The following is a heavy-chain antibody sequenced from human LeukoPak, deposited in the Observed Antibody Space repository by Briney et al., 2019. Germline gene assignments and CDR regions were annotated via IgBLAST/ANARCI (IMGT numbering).Heavy chain of an antibody. J-gene: IGHJ4*02. D-gene: IGHD3-9*01. CDR2: ISSSSSYI. V-gene: IGHV3-21*01. CDR3: ARDHTYYDIFGLPHGGDYFDY. CDR1: GFTFSSYS. Sequence: GGSLRLSCAASGFTFSSYSMNWVRQAPGKGLEWFSSISSSSSYIYYADSVKGRFTISRDNAKNSLYLQMNSLRAEDTAVYYCARDHTYYDIFGLPHGGDYFDYWGQGTLVTVSS.